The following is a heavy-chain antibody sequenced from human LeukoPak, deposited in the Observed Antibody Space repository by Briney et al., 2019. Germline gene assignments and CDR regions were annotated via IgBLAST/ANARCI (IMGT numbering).Heavy chain of an antibody. V-gene: IGHV4-59*08. Sequence: WETLSLTCTVSGASFRSYYWSWIRQPPGKGLEWIAYMYYSESPNYNPSLKSRVTMTGDTSRNQFSLKLSSVTAADTAVYYCARSYDTNNRQRFDYWGQGILVTVSP. CDR1: GASFRSYY. CDR2: MYYSESP. D-gene: IGHD3-22*01. CDR3: ARSYDTNNRQRFDY. J-gene: IGHJ4*02.